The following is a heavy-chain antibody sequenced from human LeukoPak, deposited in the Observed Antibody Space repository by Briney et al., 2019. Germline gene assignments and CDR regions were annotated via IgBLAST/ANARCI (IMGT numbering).Heavy chain of an antibody. D-gene: IGHD4-17*01. CDR1: GYTFTSYG. CDR2: ISAYNGNT. V-gene: IGHV1-18*01. Sequence: VSVKVSCKASGYTFTSYGISWVRQAPGQGLEWMGWISAYNGNTNYAQKLQGRVTMTTDTSTSTAYMELRSLRSDDTAVYYCASGMTTVTPAGYWGQGTLVTVSS. CDR3: ASGMTTVTPAGY. J-gene: IGHJ4*02.